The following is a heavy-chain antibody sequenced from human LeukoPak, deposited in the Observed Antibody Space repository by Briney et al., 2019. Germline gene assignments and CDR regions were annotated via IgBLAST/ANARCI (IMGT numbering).Heavy chain of an antibody. Sequence: ASVKVSCKASGYTFTSYGISWVRQAPGQGLEWMGWISAYNGNTNYAQKLQGRVTMTTDTSTSTAYMELRSLRSDDTAVYYCARGLQETLGWLKAFSAFDIWGQGTMVTVSS. D-gene: IGHD5-24*01. CDR1: GYTFTSYG. CDR3: ARGLQETLGWLKAFSAFDI. J-gene: IGHJ3*02. V-gene: IGHV1-18*01. CDR2: ISAYNGNT.